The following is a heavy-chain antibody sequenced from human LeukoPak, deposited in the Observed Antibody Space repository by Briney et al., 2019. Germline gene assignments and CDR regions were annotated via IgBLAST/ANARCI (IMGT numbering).Heavy chain of an antibody. CDR1: GSTFSSYS. Sequence: GGSLRLSCAAPGSTFSSYSMNWLGQAPGKGLEGVSSISSSSSYIYYADSVKGRFTISRDNAKNSLYLQMNGLRAEDTAVYYCASLTTVTTNFQHWRQGTLVTVSS. V-gene: IGHV3-21*01. J-gene: IGHJ1*01. CDR2: ISSSSSYI. D-gene: IGHD4-11*01. CDR3: ASLTTVTTNFQH.